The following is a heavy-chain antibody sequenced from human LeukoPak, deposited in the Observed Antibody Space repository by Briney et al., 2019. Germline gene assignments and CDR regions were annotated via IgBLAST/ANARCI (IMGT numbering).Heavy chain of an antibody. CDR1: GGSISSYY. V-gene: IGHV3-53*01. CDR3: AKDRENGNSIWDAFDI. D-gene: IGHD2-21*01. Sequence: ETLSLTCTVSGGSISSYYWSWIRQPPGKGLEWVSSIGSPDSTHYADSVKGRFTISRDDSKNTVFLQMNSLRGEDTATYYCAKDRENGNSIWDAFDIWGQGTMVTVSS. J-gene: IGHJ3*02. CDR2: IGSPDST.